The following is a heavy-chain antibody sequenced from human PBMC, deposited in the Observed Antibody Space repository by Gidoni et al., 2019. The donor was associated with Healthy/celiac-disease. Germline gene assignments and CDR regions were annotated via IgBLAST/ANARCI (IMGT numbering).Heavy chain of an antibody. Sequence: DGGSTGYADSVKGRFTISRDNAKNSLYLQMNSLRAEDTALYHCARIGGGDYVWDYWGQGTLVTVSS. J-gene: IGHJ4*02. V-gene: IGHV3-20*01. CDR2: DGGST. D-gene: IGHD4-17*01. CDR3: ARIGGGDYVWDY.